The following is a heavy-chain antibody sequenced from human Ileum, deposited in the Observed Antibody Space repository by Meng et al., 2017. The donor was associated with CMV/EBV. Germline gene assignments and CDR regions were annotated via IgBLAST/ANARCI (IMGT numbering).Heavy chain of an antibody. V-gene: IGHV4-4*07. Sequence: EQLEEAGPGLVKPLEPLSLTCIVSGDSISGYHWTWSRKPAGKGLEWIGRLRTSGTTDHNPSLKSRVTLSIDTSKNQFSLKLNSVAAADTAVYYCGRAGARGVPVDMWGQGTLVTVFS. D-gene: IGHD3-10*01. CDR2: LRTSGTT. CDR3: GRAGARGVPVDM. J-gene: IGHJ4*02. CDR1: GDSISGYH.